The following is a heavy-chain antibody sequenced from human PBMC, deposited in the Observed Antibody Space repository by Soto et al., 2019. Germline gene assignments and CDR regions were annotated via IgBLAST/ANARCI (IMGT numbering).Heavy chain of an antibody. D-gene: IGHD3-10*01. J-gene: IGHJ4*02. Sequence: GGSLRLSCAASGFTFSIDAMSWVLQAPGKGLEWVSAISGSGGSTYYADSVKGRFTISRDNSKNTLYLQMNSLRAEDTAVYYCAKTRYDYYGSGSYSGPFDYWGQGTLVTVSS. V-gene: IGHV3-23*01. CDR3: AKTRYDYYGSGSYSGPFDY. CDR2: ISGSGGST. CDR1: GFTFSIDA.